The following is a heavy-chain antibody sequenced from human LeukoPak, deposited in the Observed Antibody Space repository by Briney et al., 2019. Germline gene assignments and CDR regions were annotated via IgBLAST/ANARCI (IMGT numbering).Heavy chain of an antibody. D-gene: IGHD6-6*01. CDR1: GFTFSSYW. CDR2: INTDGSST. CDR3: ARVGREYSNSSPPDY. V-gene: IGHV3-74*01. J-gene: IGHJ4*02. Sequence: GGSLRLSCAASGFTFSSYWMHWVRQAPGKGLAWVSRINTDGSSTSYADSVKGRFTISRDNAKNTLYLQMNSLRVEDTAMYYCARVGREYSNSSPPDYWGQGTLVTVSS.